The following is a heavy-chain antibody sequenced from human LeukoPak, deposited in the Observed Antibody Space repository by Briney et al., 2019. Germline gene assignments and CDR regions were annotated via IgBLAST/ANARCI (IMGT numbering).Heavy chain of an antibody. V-gene: IGHV3-7*01. J-gene: IGHJ6*03. CDR1: GFTFSSYW. CDR2: IKQDGSEK. Sequence: GGSLRLSCAASGFTFSSYWMSWVRQAPGKGLEWVANIKQDGSEKYYVDSVKGRFTISRDNAKNSLYLQMNSLRAEDTAVYYCARIAAAFYYYMDVWGKGTTVTVSS. CDR3: ARIAAAFYYYMDV. D-gene: IGHD6-13*01.